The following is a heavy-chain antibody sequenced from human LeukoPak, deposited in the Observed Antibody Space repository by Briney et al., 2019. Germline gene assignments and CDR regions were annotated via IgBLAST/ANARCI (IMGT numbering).Heavy chain of an antibody. D-gene: IGHD2/OR15-2a*01. J-gene: IGHJ6*04. V-gene: IGHV3-15*01. CDR1: GFTFSNAW. CDR3: TTLTGGIVRMDV. Sequence: GGSLRLSCAASGFTFSNAWMSWVRQAPGKRLEWVGRIKSKTDGGTIDYAAPVKGRFTISRDDSKNTLYLQMNSLKTEDTAVYYCTTLTGGIVRMDVWGKGTTVTVSS. CDR2: IKSKTDGGTI.